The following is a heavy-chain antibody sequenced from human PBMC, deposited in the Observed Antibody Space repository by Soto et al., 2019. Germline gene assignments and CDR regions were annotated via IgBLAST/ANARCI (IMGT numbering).Heavy chain of an antibody. CDR3: ARPHGGSSGWVNWFDP. CDR1: GGSISSYY. D-gene: IGHD6-25*01. CDR2: IYYSGST. V-gene: IGHV4-59*01. J-gene: IGHJ5*02. Sequence: SETLSLTCTVSGGSISSYYWSWIRQPPGKGLEWIGYIYYSGSTNYNPSLKSRVTISVDTSKNQFSLKLSSVTAADTAVYYCARPHGGSSGWVNWFDPWGQGTLVTVSS.